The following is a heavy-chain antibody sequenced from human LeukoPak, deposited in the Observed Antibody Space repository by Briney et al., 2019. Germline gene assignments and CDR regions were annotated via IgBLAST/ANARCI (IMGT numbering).Heavy chain of an antibody. V-gene: IGHV3-7*01. J-gene: IGHJ4*02. CDR1: GFTFNTYW. Sequence: GGSLRLSCAASGFTFNTYWMSWVRQTPGKGLEWVANIKQDGSEKYYVDSVKGRFTISRDNAKNSLYLQMNSLRAEDTAVYYCARNGFASAINSWGQGTLVTVSS. D-gene: IGHD2-21*02. CDR3: ARNGFASAINS. CDR2: IKQDGSEK.